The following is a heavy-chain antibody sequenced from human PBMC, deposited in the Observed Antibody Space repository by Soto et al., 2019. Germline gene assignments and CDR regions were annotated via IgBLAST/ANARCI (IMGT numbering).Heavy chain of an antibody. J-gene: IGHJ4*02. CDR2: ISYDGSNK. Sequence: QVQLVESGGGVVQPGRSLRLSCAASGFTFSSYAMHWVRQAPGKGLEWVAVISYDGSNKYYADSVKGRFTISRDKSYNTLYLQMNSLRDEDTAVYYCARDGWNWNYALDYWGQGTLVTVSS. D-gene: IGHD1-7*01. CDR1: GFTFSSYA. V-gene: IGHV3-30-3*01. CDR3: ARDGWNWNYALDY.